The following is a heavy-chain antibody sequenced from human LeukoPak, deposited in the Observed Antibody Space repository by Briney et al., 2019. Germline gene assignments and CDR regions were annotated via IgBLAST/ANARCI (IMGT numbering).Heavy chain of an antibody. J-gene: IGHJ5*02. Sequence: GGSLRLSCAASGFTFSTYEMNWVRQAPGKGLEWLSYIIGDGTTTQYADSVRDRFTISRDNNKNSLYLQMNSLRADDTAVYYCVRDRGGTYSGDNLFDPWGQGTLVTVSS. V-gene: IGHV3-48*03. CDR1: GFTFSTYE. D-gene: IGHD1/OR15-1a*01. CDR3: VRDRGGTYSGDNLFDP. CDR2: IIGDGTTT.